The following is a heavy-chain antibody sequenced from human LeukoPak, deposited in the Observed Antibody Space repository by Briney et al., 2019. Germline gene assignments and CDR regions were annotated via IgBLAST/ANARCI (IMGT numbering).Heavy chain of an antibody. CDR3: ASGRIVGATGGFDY. V-gene: IGHV3-21*01. CDR1: GFTLSSYS. J-gene: IGHJ4*02. CDR2: ISSSSSYI. D-gene: IGHD1-26*01. Sequence: GGSLRLSCAASGFTLSSYSMNWVRQAPGKGLEWVSSISSSSSYIYYADSVKGRFTISRDNAKNSLYLQMNSLRAEDTAVYYCASGRIVGATGGFDYWGQGTLVTVSS.